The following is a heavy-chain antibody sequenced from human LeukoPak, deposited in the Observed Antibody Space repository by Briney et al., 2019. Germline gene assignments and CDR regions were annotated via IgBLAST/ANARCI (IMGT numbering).Heavy chain of an antibody. CDR2: IRYDGSNK. D-gene: IGHD2-8*01. J-gene: IGHJ4*02. CDR1: GFTFSSYS. Sequence: GGSLRLSCAASGFTFSSYSMHWVRQAPGKGLEWVAFIRYDGSNKYYADSVKGRFTISRDNSKNTLYLQMNSLRAEDTAVYYCAKANLLTFDYWGQGTLVTVSS. V-gene: IGHV3-30*02. CDR3: AKANLLTFDY.